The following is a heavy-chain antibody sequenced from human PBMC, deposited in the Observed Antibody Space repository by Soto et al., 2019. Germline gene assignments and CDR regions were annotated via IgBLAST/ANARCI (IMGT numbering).Heavy chain of an antibody. D-gene: IGHD3-22*01. CDR3: AREIYDDYDSSGFDH. V-gene: IGHV3-30*03. CDR1: GFTFSSYA. Sequence: PGGSLRLSCAASGFTFSSYAMSWVRQAPGKGLEWVAVISYDGSNKYYADSVKGRFTISRGNSKNTLSLQMNSLRAEDTAVYYCAREIYDDYDSSGFDHWGQGTLVTVSS. J-gene: IGHJ4*02. CDR2: ISYDGSNK.